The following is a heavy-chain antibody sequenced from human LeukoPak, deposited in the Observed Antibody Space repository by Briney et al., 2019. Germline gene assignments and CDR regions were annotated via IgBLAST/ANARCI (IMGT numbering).Heavy chain of an antibody. Sequence: PGGSLRLSCIGSGFTFSSHTMHWVRQAPGKGLEWVAVISYDGGNKYYTDSVKGRFTISRGNSKNTLYLQMNSLRVDDTAVYHCARAYNSGWSLPFDPWGQGTLVTVSS. D-gene: IGHD6-19*01. V-gene: IGHV3-30-3*01. CDR2: ISYDGGNK. J-gene: IGHJ5*02. CDR3: ARAYNSGWSLPFDP. CDR1: GFTFSSHT.